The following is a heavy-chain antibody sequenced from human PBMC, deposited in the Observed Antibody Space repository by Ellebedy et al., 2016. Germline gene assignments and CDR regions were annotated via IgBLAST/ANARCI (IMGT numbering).Heavy chain of an antibody. J-gene: IGHJ4*02. D-gene: IGHD5-24*01. Sequence: GESLKISCKASGYSFTSFWIGWVRQMPGKGLEWMGILYSGDSVGTNSPSFQGQVTISADTSINTSYLQWSSLKASDTAMYYCARRQFNHFDYWGQGTLVTVSS. CDR1: GYSFTSFW. V-gene: IGHV5-51*01. CDR2: LYSGDSVG. CDR3: ARRQFNHFDY.